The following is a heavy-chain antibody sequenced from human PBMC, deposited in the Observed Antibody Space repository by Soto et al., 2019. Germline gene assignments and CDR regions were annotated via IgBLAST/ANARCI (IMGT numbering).Heavy chain of an antibody. J-gene: IGHJ6*02. CDR2: ISYDGSNK. CDR3: ARDPVVRLLEWHPQGSDYYYYGMDV. V-gene: IGHV3-30-3*01. D-gene: IGHD3-3*01. Sequence: GGSLRLSCAASGFTFSSYAMHWVRQAPGKGLEWVAVISYDGSNKYYADSVKGRFTISRDNSKNTLYLQMNSLRAEDTAVYYCARDPVVRLLEWHPQGSDYYYYGMDVWGQGTTVTVSS. CDR1: GFTFSSYA.